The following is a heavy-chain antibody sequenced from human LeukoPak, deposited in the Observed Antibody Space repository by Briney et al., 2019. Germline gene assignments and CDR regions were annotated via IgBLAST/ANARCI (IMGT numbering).Heavy chain of an antibody. CDR2: ISYDGSNK. CDR3: AGALSGGPDRGAFDI. D-gene: IGHD3-10*01. V-gene: IGHV3-30-3*01. J-gene: IGHJ3*02. CDR1: GFTFSSYA. Sequence: GGSLRLSCAASGFTFSSYAMHWVRQAPGKGLEWVAVISYDGSNKYYADSVKGRFTISRDNSKNTLYLQMNSLRAEDTAVYYCAGALSGGPDRGAFDIWGQGTMVTVSS.